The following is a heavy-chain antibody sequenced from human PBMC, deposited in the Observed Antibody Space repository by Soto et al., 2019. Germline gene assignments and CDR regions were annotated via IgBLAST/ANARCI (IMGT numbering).Heavy chain of an antibody. V-gene: IGHV3-23*01. D-gene: IGHD2-21*01. CDR3: AKHIPPRDYYYGMDV. CDR1: GFTFSSYA. J-gene: IGHJ6*02. Sequence: GGSLRLSCAASGFTFSSYAMSWVRQAPGKGLEWVSAISGGGGTTYYADSVKGRFTISRDNSKNTLYLQMNSLRAEDTAVYYCAKHIPPRDYYYGMDVWGQGTTVTVS. CDR2: ISGGGGTT.